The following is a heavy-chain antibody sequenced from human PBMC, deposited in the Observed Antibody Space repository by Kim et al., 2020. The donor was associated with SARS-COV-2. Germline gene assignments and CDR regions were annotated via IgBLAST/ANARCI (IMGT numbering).Heavy chain of an antibody. D-gene: IGHD5-12*01. CDR2: ISGSGGST. CDR3: AKHSWGGPEHIVSYICDY. V-gene: IGHV3-23*01. CDR1: GFTFSSYA. J-gene: IGHJ4*02. Sequence: GGSLRLSCAASGFTFSSYAMSWVRQAPGKGLEWVSAISGSGGSTYYADSVKGRFTISRDNSKNTLYLQMNSLRAEDTAVYYCAKHSWGGPEHIVSYICDYWGQGTLVTVSS.